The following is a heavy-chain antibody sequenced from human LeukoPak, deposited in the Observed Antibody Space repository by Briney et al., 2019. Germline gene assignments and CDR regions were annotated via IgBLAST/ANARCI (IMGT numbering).Heavy chain of an antibody. J-gene: IGHJ4*02. Sequence: PSETLSLTCTVSGGSISSSSYYWGWIRQPPGKGLEWIGSIYYSGSTYYNPSLKSRVTISVDTSKNQFSLKLSSVTAADTAVYYCARFSGSGTRQWVFDYWGQGTLVTVSS. V-gene: IGHV4-39*07. CDR3: ARFSGSGTRQWVFDY. CDR2: IYYSGST. CDR1: GGSISSSSYY. D-gene: IGHD3-10*01.